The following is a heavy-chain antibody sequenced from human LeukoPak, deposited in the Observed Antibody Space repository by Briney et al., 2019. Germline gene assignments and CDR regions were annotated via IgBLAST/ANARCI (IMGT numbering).Heavy chain of an antibody. V-gene: IGHV4-39*01. Sequence: SQTLSLTCTVSGGSISSGSYYWRWIRQPRGKGLEWIGSIYYSGSTYYTPSLESQITISVDTSNNQFSLKLSSVTAADTAVYFCARNLVVDATITNRGQGTLVTVSS. CDR2: IYYSGST. D-gene: IGHD2-15*01. J-gene: IGHJ4*02. CDR3: ARNLVVDATITN. CDR1: GGSISSGSYY.